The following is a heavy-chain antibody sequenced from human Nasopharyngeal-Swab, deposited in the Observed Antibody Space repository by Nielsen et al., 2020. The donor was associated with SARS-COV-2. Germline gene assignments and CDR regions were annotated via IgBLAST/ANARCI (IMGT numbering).Heavy chain of an antibody. D-gene: IGHD3-10*01. V-gene: IGHV4-59*01. J-gene: IGHJ6*02. CDR1: GGSISSYY. Sequence: GSLRLSCTVSGGSISSYYWSWIRQPPGKGQEWIGYIYYSGSTNYNPSLKSRVTISVDTSKNQFSLKLSSVTAADTAVYYCARWFPRYYYYGMDVWGQGTTVTVSS. CDR2: IYYSGST. CDR3: ARWFPRYYYYGMDV.